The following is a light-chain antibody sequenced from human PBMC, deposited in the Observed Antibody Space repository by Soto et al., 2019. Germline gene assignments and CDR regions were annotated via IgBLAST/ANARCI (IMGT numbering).Light chain of an antibody. J-gene: IGLJ3*02. CDR1: SSNIGAGYD. Sequence: QSVLTQPPSVSGAPGQRVTISCTGSSSNIGAGYDVHWYQQLPGTAPKLLIYGNSNRPSGVPDRFSGSKSGTSASLAITGXQAEDEADYYCQSYDSSLSALFGGGTKVTVL. CDR3: QSYDSSLSAL. CDR2: GNS. V-gene: IGLV1-40*01.